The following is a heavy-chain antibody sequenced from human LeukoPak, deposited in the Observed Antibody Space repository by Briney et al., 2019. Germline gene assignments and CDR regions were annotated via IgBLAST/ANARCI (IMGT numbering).Heavy chain of an antibody. CDR3: ARKVGKYSGWYNY. Sequence: GGSLRLSCAASGFNFSTYWMSWVRQAPGKGLEWVANINQDGSGEYYVDSVKGRFTISRDNAKNSLSLQMNSLRAEDKAMYYCARKVGKYSGWYNYWGQGTLVTVSS. CDR1: GFNFSTYW. CDR2: INQDGSGE. V-gene: IGHV3-7*01. J-gene: IGHJ4*02. D-gene: IGHD6-19*01.